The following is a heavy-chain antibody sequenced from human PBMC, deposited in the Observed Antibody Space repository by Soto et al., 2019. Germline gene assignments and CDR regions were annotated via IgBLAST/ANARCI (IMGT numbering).Heavy chain of an antibody. CDR1: GFTVSSTY. D-gene: IGHD5-18*01. V-gene: IGHV3-53*01. Sequence: EVQLVESGGGLIQPGGSLRLSCAASGFTVSSTYMSWVRQAPGKGLEWVSVIYSGGSTYYADSVKGRFTITRANAKNTPYLQMNIPRAEDTAVFYSAISVYSFGPFDYLGQGTLVTFSS. CDR2: IYSGGST. J-gene: IGHJ4*02. CDR3: AISVYSFGPFDY.